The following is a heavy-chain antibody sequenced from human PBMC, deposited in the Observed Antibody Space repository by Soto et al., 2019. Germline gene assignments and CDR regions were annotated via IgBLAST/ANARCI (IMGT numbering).Heavy chain of an antibody. CDR3: ARDSVRDYLYYYYGMDV. J-gene: IGHJ6*02. V-gene: IGHV3-21*01. D-gene: IGHD4-17*01. CDR2: IGTSSSYI. Sequence: LRLSCAASGFTFSISGMNWVRQAPGRGLEWVSSIGTSSSYIYYADSVKGRFTISRDNAKNSLFLQMNSLRADDTAVYYCARDSVRDYLYYYYGMDVWGQGTTVTVSS. CDR1: GFTFSISG.